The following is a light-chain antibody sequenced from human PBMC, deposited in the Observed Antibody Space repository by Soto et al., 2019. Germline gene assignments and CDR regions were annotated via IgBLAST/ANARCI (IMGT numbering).Light chain of an antibody. Sequence: DIQMTQFPSTLSASVGDRVTITCRASQTTNTWLAWYQQKPGTAPKLLIYDASSLEGGVPPRFSASGSGTEFTLNISSLQPDDLATYYCQQYISYPYTFGQGTKVEIK. V-gene: IGKV1-5*01. CDR2: DAS. CDR3: QQYISYPYT. CDR1: QTTNTW. J-gene: IGKJ2*01.